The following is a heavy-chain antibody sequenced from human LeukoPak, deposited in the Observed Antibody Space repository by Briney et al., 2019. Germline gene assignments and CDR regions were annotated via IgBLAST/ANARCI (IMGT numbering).Heavy chain of an antibody. D-gene: IGHD2-2*03. CDR3: ARDGYRLSGYFYYMDV. CDR2: INPNSGAT. Sequence: ASVKVSCKASGYTLTDYYLHWVRQAPGQGLKWMGWINPNSGATHYAQSFQARVTMTRDTSIASSYMELTGLESDDTAVYYCARDGYRLSGYFYYMDVWGKGTTVTVSS. J-gene: IGHJ6*03. V-gene: IGHV1-2*02. CDR1: GYTLTDYY.